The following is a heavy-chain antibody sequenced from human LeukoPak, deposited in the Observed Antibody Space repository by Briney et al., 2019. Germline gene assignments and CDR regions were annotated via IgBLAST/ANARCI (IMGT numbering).Heavy chain of an antibody. CDR3: AVITHYYFDY. D-gene: IGHD3-22*01. CDR1: GVSFSGYY. V-gene: IGHV4-34*01. Sequence: PSETLSLTCAVYGVSFSGYYWSWIRQPPGKGLEWIGEINHSGSTNYNPSLKTRVTISVDTSKNQFSLKLSSVTAADTAVYYCAVITHYYFDYWGQGTLVTVSS. J-gene: IGHJ4*02. CDR2: INHSGST.